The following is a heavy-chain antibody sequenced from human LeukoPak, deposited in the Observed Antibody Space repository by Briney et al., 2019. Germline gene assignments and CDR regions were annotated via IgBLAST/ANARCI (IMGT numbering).Heavy chain of an antibody. J-gene: IGHJ4*02. CDR3: ARDGETTVATPRYFDY. V-gene: IGHV1-46*01. Sequence: ASVKVSCKASGYRFTTNYMHWVRQAPGQGLEWMGIINPSGGSTSYAQKFQGRVTMTRDTSTSTVYMEVSSLRSEDTAVYYCARDGETTVATPRYFDYWGQGTLVTVSS. CDR1: GYRFTTNY. D-gene: IGHD4-23*01. CDR2: INPSGGST.